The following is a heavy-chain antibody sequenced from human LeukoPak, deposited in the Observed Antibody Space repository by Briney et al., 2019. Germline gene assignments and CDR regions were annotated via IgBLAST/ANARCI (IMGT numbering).Heavy chain of an antibody. CDR3: AKDSTGYSSGWTYFDY. Sequence: SGGSLRLSCTASGFTFSSYTMSWVRQAPGKGLEWVSGNSGSGGSTYYADSVKGRFTISRDNSKNTLYLQMHSLRAEDTAVYFCAKDSTGYSSGWTYFDYWGQGTLVTVSS. V-gene: IGHV3-23*01. J-gene: IGHJ4*02. D-gene: IGHD6-19*01. CDR2: NSGSGGST. CDR1: GFTFSSYT.